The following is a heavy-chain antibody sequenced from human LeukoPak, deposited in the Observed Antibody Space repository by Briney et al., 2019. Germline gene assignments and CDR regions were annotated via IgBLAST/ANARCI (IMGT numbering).Heavy chain of an antibody. CDR2: IYYSGST. J-gene: IGHJ4*02. D-gene: IGHD3-10*02. V-gene: IGHV4-39*07. CDR1: GGSISSSSYY. CDR3: ARLSPPKCYDY. Sequence: PSETLSLTCTVSGGSISSSSYYWGWIRQPPGKGLEWIGSIYYSGSTYHNPSLKSRVTISVDTSKNQFSLKLSSVTAADTAVYYCARLSPPKCYDYWGQGTLVTVSS.